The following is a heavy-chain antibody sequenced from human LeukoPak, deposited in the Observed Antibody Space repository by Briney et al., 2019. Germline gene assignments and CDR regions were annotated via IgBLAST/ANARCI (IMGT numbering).Heavy chain of an antibody. V-gene: IGHV1-24*01. Sequence: GASVKVSCKVSGKTLSDLSIHWLRQPPGKGLEWLGGSDPEDGERIYAQMFQGRVTMTEDTSIDTAYMELSSLRSEDTAVYYCVTGFTTMAVDYFDYSGQGTLVTVSP. CDR3: VTGFTTMAVDYFDY. CDR1: GKTLSDLS. J-gene: IGHJ4*02. CDR2: SDPEDGER. D-gene: IGHD5-18*01.